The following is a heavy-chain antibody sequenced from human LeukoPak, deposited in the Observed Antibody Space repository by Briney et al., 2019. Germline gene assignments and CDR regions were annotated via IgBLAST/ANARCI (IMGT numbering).Heavy chain of an antibody. CDR3: AKAGVVIRDYFDY. CDR1: GFTFSSYW. V-gene: IGHV3-74*01. Sequence: GGSLRLSCAASGFTFSSYWMHWVRQAPGKGLVWVSRINSDGSSTSHADSVKGRFTISRDNAKNTLYLQMNSLRAEDTAVYYCAKAGVVIRDYFDYWGQGTLVTVSS. D-gene: IGHD3-3*01. J-gene: IGHJ4*02. CDR2: INSDGSST.